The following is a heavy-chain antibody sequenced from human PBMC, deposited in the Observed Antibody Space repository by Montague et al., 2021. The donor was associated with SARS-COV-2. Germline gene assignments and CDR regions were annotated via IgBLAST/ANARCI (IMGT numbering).Heavy chain of an antibody. Sequence: SETLSLTCTVSGGSTSSYYWSWIWQPPGKGLEWIGYIYYSGSTNYNPSLKSRVTISVDTSKNQFSLKLSSVTAADTAVYYCARGFDYWGQGTLVTVSS. CDR2: IYYSGST. CDR3: ARGFDY. J-gene: IGHJ4*02. V-gene: IGHV4-59*01. CDR1: GGSTSSYY.